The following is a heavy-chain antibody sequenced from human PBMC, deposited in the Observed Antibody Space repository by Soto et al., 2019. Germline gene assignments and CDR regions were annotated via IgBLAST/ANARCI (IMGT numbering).Heavy chain of an antibody. CDR1: GFSLSTSGVG. V-gene: IGHV2-5*02. J-gene: IGHJ4*02. Sequence: QTTLKESGPTLVRPTQTLTLTCAFSGFSLSTSGVGVGWIRQPPGKALERLAVIYWDDSKHYTPSLRSRLTITNDTSKTQVVLTMTNMDPMDTGTYYCAHKGPEDWPLDYWGQGTLVTVSS. D-gene: IGHD3-9*01. CDR3: AHKGPEDWPLDY. CDR2: IYWDDSK.